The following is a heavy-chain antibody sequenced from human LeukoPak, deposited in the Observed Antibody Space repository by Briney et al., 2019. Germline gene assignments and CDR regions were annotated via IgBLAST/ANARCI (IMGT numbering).Heavy chain of an antibody. D-gene: IGHD6-13*01. V-gene: IGHV3-23*01. CDR1: GFTFSSYA. Sequence: GGSLRLSCAASGFTFSSYAMSWVRQAPGKGLEWVSAISGSGGSTYYADSVKGRFTISRDNSKNTLYLQMNSLRAEDTAVYYYAKARSSSWYGYWGQGTLVTVSS. CDR3: AKARSSSWYGY. J-gene: IGHJ4*02. CDR2: ISGSGGST.